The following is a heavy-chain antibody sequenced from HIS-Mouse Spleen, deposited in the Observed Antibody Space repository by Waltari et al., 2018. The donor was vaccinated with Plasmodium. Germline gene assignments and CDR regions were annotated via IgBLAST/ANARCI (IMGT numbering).Heavy chain of an antibody. D-gene: IGHD2-21*02. CDR2: INHSGST. CDR3: ARGCKGHIVVVTASPFDY. CDR1: GGSFSGSY. Sequence: QVQLQQWGAGLLKPSETLSLTCAVYGGSFSGSYWRWIRQPPGKGLEWIGEINHSGSTNYNPSLKSRVTISVDTSKNQFSLKLSSVTAADTAVYYCARGCKGHIVVVTASPFDYWGQGTLVTVSS. J-gene: IGHJ4*02. V-gene: IGHV4-34*01.